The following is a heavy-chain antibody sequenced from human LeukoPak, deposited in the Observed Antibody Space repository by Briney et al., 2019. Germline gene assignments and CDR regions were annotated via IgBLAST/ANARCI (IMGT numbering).Heavy chain of an antibody. Sequence: SETLSLTCTVSGGSISSSSYYWSWIRQPAGKGLEWIGRIYTSGSTNYNPSLKSRVTISVDTSKNQFSLKLSSVTAADTAVYYCATGIAAAGGWFDPWGQGTLVTVSS. CDR2: IYTSGST. CDR3: ATGIAAAGGWFDP. J-gene: IGHJ5*02. CDR1: GGSISSSSYY. D-gene: IGHD6-13*01. V-gene: IGHV4-61*02.